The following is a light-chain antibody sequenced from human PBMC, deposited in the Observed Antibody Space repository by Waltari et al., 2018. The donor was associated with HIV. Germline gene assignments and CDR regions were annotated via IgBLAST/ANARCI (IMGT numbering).Light chain of an antibody. CDR3: CSYAGSSNVV. Sequence: QSALTQSASVSGSPGQSITISCTGTSTNIGSYNLVSWYQQHPGKAPKVIIYEGNKRPSGGSNRVSGSTSCRTASLTIAGLQAEDEADYYCCSYAGSSNVVFGGGTKLTVL. CDR1: STNIGSYNL. J-gene: IGLJ2*01. CDR2: EGN. V-gene: IGLV2-23*01.